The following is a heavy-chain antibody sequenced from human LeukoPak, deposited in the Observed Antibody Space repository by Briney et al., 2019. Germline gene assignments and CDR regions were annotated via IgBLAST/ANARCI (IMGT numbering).Heavy chain of an antibody. J-gene: IGHJ6*03. CDR1: GFTFSSYS. V-gene: IGHV3-21*01. CDR2: ISSSSSYI. D-gene: IGHD4-11*01. CDR3: HSLNYYYYYYMDV. Sequence: GGSLRLSCAASGFTFSSYSMNWVRQAPGKGLEWVSSISSSSSYIYYADSVKGRFTISRDNAKNSLYLQMNSPRAEDTAVYYCHSLNYYYYYYMDVWGKGTTVTVSS.